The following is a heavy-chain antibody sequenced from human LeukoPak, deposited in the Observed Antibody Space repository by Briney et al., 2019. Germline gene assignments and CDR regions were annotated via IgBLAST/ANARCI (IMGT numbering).Heavy chain of an antibody. CDR1: GYTFTSYD. V-gene: IGHV1-8*01. CDR2: MNPNSGNT. CDR3: ARGADSSSWYYYYYYMDV. J-gene: IGHJ6*03. D-gene: IGHD6-13*01. Sequence: ASVTVSCKASGYTFTSYDINWVRQATGQGLEWMGWMNPNSGNTGYAQKFQGRVTMTRNTSISTAYMELSSLRSEDTAVYYWARGADSSSWYYYYYYMDVWGKGTTVTVSS.